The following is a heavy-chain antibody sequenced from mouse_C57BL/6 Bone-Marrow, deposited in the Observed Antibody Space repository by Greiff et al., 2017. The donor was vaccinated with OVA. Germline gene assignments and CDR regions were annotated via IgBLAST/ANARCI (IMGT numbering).Heavy chain of an antibody. CDR1: GFTFSSYG. Sequence: EVQRVESGGDLVKPGGSLKLSCAASGFTFSSYGMSWVRQTPDKRLEWVATISSGGSYTYYPDSVKGRFTISRDNAKNTLYLQMSSLKSEDTAMYYCARHEGGSSTWYFDVWGTGTTVTVSS. CDR3: ARHEGGSSTWYFDV. V-gene: IGHV5-6*01. CDR2: ISSGGSYT. J-gene: IGHJ1*03. D-gene: IGHD1-1*01.